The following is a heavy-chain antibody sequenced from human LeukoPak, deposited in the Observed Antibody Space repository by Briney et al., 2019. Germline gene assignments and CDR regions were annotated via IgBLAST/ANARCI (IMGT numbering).Heavy chain of an antibody. V-gene: IGHV1-69*04. CDR1: GGTFSSYA. CDR3: ARVDTAMVIDY. J-gene: IGHJ4*02. Sequence: SVKVSCKASGGTFSSYAISWVRQAPGQGLEWMGRIIPILGIANYAQKFQGRVTITADKSTGTAYMELSSLRSEDTAVYYCARVDTAMVIDYWGQGTLVTVSS. CDR2: IIPILGIA. D-gene: IGHD5-18*01.